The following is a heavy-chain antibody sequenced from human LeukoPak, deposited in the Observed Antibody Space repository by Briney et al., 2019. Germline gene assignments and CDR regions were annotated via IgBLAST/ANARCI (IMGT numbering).Heavy chain of an antibody. CDR2: IYPGDSDT. Sequence: GESLKISCKGSGYSFATYWIGWVRQMPGKGLEWMGIIYPGDSDTRYSPSFQGQVTISADKSISTAYLQWSSLKASDTAMYYCARRGGLYGSGSYRFDPWGQGTLVTVSS. CDR3: ARRGGLYGSGSYRFDP. D-gene: IGHD3-10*01. J-gene: IGHJ5*02. V-gene: IGHV5-51*01. CDR1: GYSFATYW.